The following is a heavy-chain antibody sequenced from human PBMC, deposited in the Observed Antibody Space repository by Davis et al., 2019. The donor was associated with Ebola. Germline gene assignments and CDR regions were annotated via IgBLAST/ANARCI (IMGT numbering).Heavy chain of an antibody. Sequence: ASVKVSCKASGYTFTSYDINWVRQATGQGLEWMGWMNPNSGNTGYAQKFQGRVTMTMNTSISTAYMELSSLRSEDTAMYYCARAPTWPQINYYCFDYWGQGTPVTVSS. CDR1: GYTFTSYD. CDR3: ARAPTWPQINYYCFDY. J-gene: IGHJ4*02. V-gene: IGHV1-8*01. CDR2: MNPNSGNT. D-gene: IGHD3-10*01.